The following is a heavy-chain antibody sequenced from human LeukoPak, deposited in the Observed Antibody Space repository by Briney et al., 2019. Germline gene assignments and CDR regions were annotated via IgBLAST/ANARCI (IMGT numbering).Heavy chain of an antibody. V-gene: IGHV4-59*01. D-gene: IGHD2-2*01. CDR2: IYYSGST. CDR1: GVSISGYY. Sequence: SETLSLTCTVSGVSISGYYWTWIRQPPGKGLEWIGYIYYSGSTNYNPSLKSRVTISVDTSKNQFSLKLSSVTAADTAVYYCARVSSANIFDYWGQGTLVTVSS. J-gene: IGHJ4*02. CDR3: ARVSSANIFDY.